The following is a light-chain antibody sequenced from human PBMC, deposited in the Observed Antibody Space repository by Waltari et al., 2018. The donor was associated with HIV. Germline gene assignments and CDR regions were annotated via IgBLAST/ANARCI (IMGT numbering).Light chain of an antibody. CDR2: WAS. CDR1: QSVLYSSNNKNY. J-gene: IGKJ1*01. CDR3: QQYYIFWT. Sequence: DIVMTQSPDSLAVSLGERATINCKSSQSVLYSSNNKNYLAWYQQKPGQPPQLLIYWASARESGVPDRFSGSGSGTDFTLTISSLQAEDVAVYYCQQYYIFWTFGQGTKVEIK. V-gene: IGKV4-1*01.